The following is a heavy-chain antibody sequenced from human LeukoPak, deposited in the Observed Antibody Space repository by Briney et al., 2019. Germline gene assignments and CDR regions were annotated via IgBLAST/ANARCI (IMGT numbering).Heavy chain of an antibody. V-gene: IGHV1-24*01. J-gene: IGHJ6*02. CDR1: GDTLTKFA. CDR3: AADRFSIFGVVITPKNYYGMDV. Sequence: ASVTVSCKVSGDTLTKFAMHWVRQAPGKGLEWMGGFDPEDGETIYAQKFQGRVIMSEDTSTDTAYMELSSLRSEDTAVYYCAADRFSIFGVVITPKNYYGMDVWGQGTTVTVSS. D-gene: IGHD3-3*01. CDR2: FDPEDGET.